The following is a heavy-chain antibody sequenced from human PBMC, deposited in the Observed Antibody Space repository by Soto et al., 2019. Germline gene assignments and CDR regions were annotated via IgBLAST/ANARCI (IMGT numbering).Heavy chain of an antibody. CDR2: INHSGST. V-gene: IGHV4-39*01. CDR3: ARLGGYVSVGYYYLWDS. J-gene: IGHJ4*02. Sequence: QLQLQESGPGLVKPSETLSLTCRVSDGSMNSYSSYWGWIRQPPGKGLEWLGVINHSGSTYHNLSIKGRVTMSVDASRNQFSLKLTSMTAADTAVYYCARLGGYVSVGYYYLWDSWGQGTLVTVSS. CDR1: DGSMNSYSSY. D-gene: IGHD3-22*01.